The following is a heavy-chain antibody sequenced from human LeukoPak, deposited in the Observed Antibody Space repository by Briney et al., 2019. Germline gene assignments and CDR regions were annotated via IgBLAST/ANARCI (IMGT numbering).Heavy chain of an antibody. CDR3: ARGAHNWNYWFFHY. CDR1: GYTFTSYG. V-gene: IGHV1-18*01. D-gene: IGHD1-7*01. CDR2: ISAYNGNT. Sequence: EASVKVSCKASGYTFTSYGISWVRQAPGQGLEWMGWISAYNGNTNYAQKLQGRVTMTTDTSTSTAYMELRSLRSDDTAVYYCARGAHNWNYWFFHYWGQGTLVTVSS. J-gene: IGHJ4*02.